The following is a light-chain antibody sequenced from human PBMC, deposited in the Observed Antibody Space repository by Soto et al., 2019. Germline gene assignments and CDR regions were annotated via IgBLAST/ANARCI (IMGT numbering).Light chain of an antibody. J-gene: IGKJ2*01. Sequence: DLQMTQSPSSLSASVGDRVTITCRASQTISTYLNWYQQKPGKAPKLLIYAASTLQSGVPSRFSGSGSGTVFTLTINSLQPEDFATYYCQQSHGIPYTFGQGTKLEIK. CDR2: AAS. CDR3: QQSHGIPYT. CDR1: QTISTY. V-gene: IGKV1-39*01.